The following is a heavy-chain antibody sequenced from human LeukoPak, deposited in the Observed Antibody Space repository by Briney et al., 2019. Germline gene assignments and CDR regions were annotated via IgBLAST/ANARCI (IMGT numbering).Heavy chain of an antibody. CDR3: ARLSFGVAIYYYYYYYMDV. CDR1: GGSINTPNYY. D-gene: IGHD3-3*01. V-gene: IGHV4-39*07. J-gene: IGHJ6*03. Sequence: SETLSLTCTVSGGSINTPNYYWGWIRQTPGKGLEWIGNIFYSGGTYYSPSLTSRVTISLDTSRNQFSLKLNSVTAADTAVYCCARLSFGVAIYYYYYYYMDVWGKGTTVTVSS. CDR2: IFYSGGT.